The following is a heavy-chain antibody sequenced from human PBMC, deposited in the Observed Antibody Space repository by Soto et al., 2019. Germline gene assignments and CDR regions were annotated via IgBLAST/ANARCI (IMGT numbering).Heavy chain of an antibody. V-gene: IGHV3-73*01. CDR3: TPTDYYDSSGYYWDAFDI. Sequence: GGSLRLSCAASGFTFSGSAMHWVRQASGKGLEWVGRIRSKANSYATAYAASVKGRFTISRDDSKNTAYLQMNSLKTEDTAVYYCTPTDYYDSSGYYWDAFDIWGQGTMVTVSS. CDR2: IRSKANSYAT. D-gene: IGHD3-22*01. J-gene: IGHJ3*02. CDR1: GFTFSGSA.